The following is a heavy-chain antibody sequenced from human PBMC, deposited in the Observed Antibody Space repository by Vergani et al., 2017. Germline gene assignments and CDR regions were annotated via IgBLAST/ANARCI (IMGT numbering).Heavy chain of an antibody. V-gene: IGHV3-33*01. CDR3: ARDLRVLYNRFDP. CDR2: TWYDGNNK. J-gene: IGHJ5*02. Sequence: QVQLVESGGGVVQPGRSLRLSCAASGFTFNQSGMHWVRQAPGKGLEWVAVTWYDGNNKQYADSVKGRFTISRDNSKSTMYLQMNSLRDEDTGVYYCARDLRVLYNRFDPWGQGTLVTVSS. D-gene: IGHD1-14*01. CDR1: GFTFNQSG.